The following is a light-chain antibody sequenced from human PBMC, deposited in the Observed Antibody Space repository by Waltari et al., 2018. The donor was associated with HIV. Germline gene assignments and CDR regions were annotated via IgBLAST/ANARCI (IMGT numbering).Light chain of an antibody. J-gene: IGKJ1*01. CDR2: AAS. CDR3: QQGNSFPRT. CDR1: QSIRSW. Sequence: DVQMTQSPSFVSASVGDRDIITCRSSQSIRSWLAWYQQKPGKAPKLLIYAASTLQSGVPSRFSGSGSGTDFTLTISSLQPEDFATYYCQQGNSFPRTFGQGTKVEIK. V-gene: IGKV1-12*01.